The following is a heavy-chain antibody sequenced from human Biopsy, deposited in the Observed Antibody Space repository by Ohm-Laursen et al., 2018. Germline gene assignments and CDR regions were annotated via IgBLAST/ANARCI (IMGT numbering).Heavy chain of an antibody. Sequence: SDTLSLTCSVSGDSISSYYWSWIRQSPGQGLEYIGFIYSGGNTNYNPSLKNRVTMSVDTSKNQFYLKLYSVTAADTAVYYCARGRRTSGWPYFDNWGQGALVTVSP. J-gene: IGHJ4*02. V-gene: IGHV4-59*07. CDR1: GDSISSYY. CDR3: ARGRRTSGWPYFDN. CDR2: IYSGGNT. D-gene: IGHD6-19*01.